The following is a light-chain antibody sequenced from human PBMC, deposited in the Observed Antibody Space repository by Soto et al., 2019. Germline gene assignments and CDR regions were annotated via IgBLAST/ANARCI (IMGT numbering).Light chain of an antibody. J-gene: IGLJ3*02. CDR1: SSNIGRDT. Sequence: QLVLTQPPSASGTPGQRVTISCSGSSSNIGRDTVSWYQDLPGTAPKLLIYRNNQRPSGVPDRFSGSKSGTSASLAISGLQSEDEADYYCAVWDDSLKGWVFGGGTKLTVL. CDR2: RNN. CDR3: AVWDDSLKGWV. V-gene: IGLV1-44*01.